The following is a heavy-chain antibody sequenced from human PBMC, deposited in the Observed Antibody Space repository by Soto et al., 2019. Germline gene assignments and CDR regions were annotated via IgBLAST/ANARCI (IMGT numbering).Heavy chain of an antibody. CDR2: IYYSGST. V-gene: IGHV4-61*01. D-gene: IGHD6-6*01. CDR1: GGSVSSGSYY. J-gene: IGHJ4*02. Sequence: QVQLQESGPGLVKPSETLSLTCTVSGGSVSSGSYYWSWIRQPPGKGLEWIGYIYYSGSTNYNPSLKGRVTISVDTSTNQLSLRLSSVTAADKAVYYCARDGGIAARRPCVYGVQGTLVTVSS. CDR3: ARDGGIAARRPCVY.